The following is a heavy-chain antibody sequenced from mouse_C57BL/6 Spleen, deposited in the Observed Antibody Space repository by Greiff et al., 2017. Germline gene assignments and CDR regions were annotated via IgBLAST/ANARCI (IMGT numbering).Heavy chain of an antibody. V-gene: IGHV2-2*01. D-gene: IGHD2-4*01. CDR3: ASIYDDYDRYFDG. Sequence: VQLVESGPGLVQPSQSLSITCTVSGFSLTSYGVHWVRPSPGKGLEWLGVIWRGGSTDYNAAFISRLSISKDNSQSQVFFKMNSLQADDTAIYYCASIYDDYDRYFDGWGTGTTVTVSS. CDR2: IWRGGST. J-gene: IGHJ1*03. CDR1: GFSLTSYG.